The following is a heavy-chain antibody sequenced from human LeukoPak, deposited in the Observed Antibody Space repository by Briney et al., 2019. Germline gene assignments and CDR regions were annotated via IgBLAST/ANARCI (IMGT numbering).Heavy chain of an antibody. CDR2: IHYSRGT. CDR3: ATTSGTSPIDQ. J-gene: IGHJ4*02. CDR1: GASISSYY. Sequence: PSETLSLTCTVSGASISSYYWPWVRQPPGKGLEWIGYIHYSRGTNYNPSLKSRVTISVDTSKNQFSLKLNSVTAADTAVYYCATTSGTSPIDQWGQGALVTVSS. V-gene: IGHV4-59*01.